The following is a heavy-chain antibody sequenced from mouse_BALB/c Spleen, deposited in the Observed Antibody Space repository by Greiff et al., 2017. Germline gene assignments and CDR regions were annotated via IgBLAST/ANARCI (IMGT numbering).Heavy chain of an antibody. CDR2: IYPGGGYT. V-gene: IGHV1-63*02. D-gene: IGHD2-1*01. J-gene: IGHJ4*01. Sequence: VKVVESGAELVRPGTSVKISCKASGYTFTNYWLGWVKQRPGHGLEWIGDIYPGGGYTNYNEKFKGKATLTADTSSSTAYMQLSSLTSEDSAVYFCARYYYGNYDYAMDYWGQGTSVTVSS. CDR1: GYTFTNYW. CDR3: ARYYYGNYDYAMDY.